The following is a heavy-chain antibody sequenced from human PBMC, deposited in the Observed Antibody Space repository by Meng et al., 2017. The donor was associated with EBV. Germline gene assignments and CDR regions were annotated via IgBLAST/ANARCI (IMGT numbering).Heavy chain of an antibody. Sequence: QVQLQESGPGLVKPSEPLSLTCPVSGASVSGGTFHWSWIRQPPGKELEWIGYIYDGRTTIYNPSLKSRVTIFLDTSRNQFSLGLRSVTTADTAVYYCAKSSSSTPGVVDSWGQGTLVTVSS. CDR3: AKSSSSTPGVVDS. CDR2: IYDGRTT. D-gene: IGHD6-6*01. CDR1: GASVSGGTFH. V-gene: IGHV4-61*01. J-gene: IGHJ4*02.